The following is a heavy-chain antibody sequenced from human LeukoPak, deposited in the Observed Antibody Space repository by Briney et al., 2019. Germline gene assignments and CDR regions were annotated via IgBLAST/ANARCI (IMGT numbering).Heavy chain of an antibody. Sequence: RGSLRLPCAASGFTFSSYAMHWVRQAPGKGLEYVSAISSNGGSTYYANSVKGRFTISRDNSKNTLYLQMGSLRAEDMAVYYCARGLGSSWYGEGFDYWGQGTLVTVSS. V-gene: IGHV3-64*01. CDR1: GFTFSSYA. CDR3: ARGLGSSWYGEGFDY. J-gene: IGHJ4*02. D-gene: IGHD6-13*01. CDR2: ISSNGGST.